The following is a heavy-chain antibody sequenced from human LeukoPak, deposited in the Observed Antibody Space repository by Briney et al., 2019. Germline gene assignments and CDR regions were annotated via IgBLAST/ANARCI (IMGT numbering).Heavy chain of an antibody. J-gene: IGHJ4*02. CDR2: ICSGGST. Sequence: SGGTLGLLCTASGLRVGRDCMCWWWQAPEKGLEGVLVICSGGSTYYADSVKGRFTISGHNSKNTLYLQMNSLRAEDTAVYYCAREVLWFGDPFDYWGQGTLVTVSS. CDR3: AREVLWFGDPFDY. V-gene: IGHV3-53*01. CDR1: GLRVGRDC. D-gene: IGHD3-10*01.